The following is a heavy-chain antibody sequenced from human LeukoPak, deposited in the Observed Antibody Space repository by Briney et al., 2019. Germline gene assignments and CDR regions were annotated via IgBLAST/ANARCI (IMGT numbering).Heavy chain of an antibody. CDR1: GYTFTSHG. Sequence: ASVKVSCKASGYTFTSHGIGWVRQAPGQGLEWMGWITTYNSKTNYAQNFEGRVTMTTDTSTSTAYMELRSLRSDDTAVYYCARVYGSGSYYDDYWGQGTLVTVSS. J-gene: IGHJ4*02. CDR2: ITTYNSKT. D-gene: IGHD3-10*01. CDR3: ARVYGSGSYYDDY. V-gene: IGHV1-18*01.